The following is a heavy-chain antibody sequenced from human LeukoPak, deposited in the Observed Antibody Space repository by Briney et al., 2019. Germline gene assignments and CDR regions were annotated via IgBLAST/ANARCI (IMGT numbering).Heavy chain of an antibody. D-gene: IGHD3-10*01. CDR1: GGTFSSYA. Sequence: SVKVSCKASGGTFSSYAISWVRQAPGQGLEWMGRIIPILGIANYAQKFQGRVTITADKSTSTAYMELSSLRSEDTAVYYCARGYGSGSYSFDYWGQGTLVTVSS. CDR2: IIPILGIA. V-gene: IGHV1-69*04. CDR3: ARGYGSGSYSFDY. J-gene: IGHJ4*02.